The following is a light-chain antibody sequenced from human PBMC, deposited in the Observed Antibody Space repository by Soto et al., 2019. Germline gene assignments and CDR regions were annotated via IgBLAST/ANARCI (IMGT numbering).Light chain of an antibody. Sequence: EIVMTQSPATLSVSPGERATLSCRASQSINSNLAWYQQKPGQAPRLLMYGASTRATGISARLSGSGSGTEFTLTISSLRSEDFAVYYCQQYNDWPRTFGQGTKVDIK. CDR1: QSINSN. V-gene: IGKV3-15*01. J-gene: IGKJ1*01. CDR3: QQYNDWPRT. CDR2: GAS.